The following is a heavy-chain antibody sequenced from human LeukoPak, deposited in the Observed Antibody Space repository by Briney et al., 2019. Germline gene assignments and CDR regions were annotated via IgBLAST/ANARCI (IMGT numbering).Heavy chain of an antibody. Sequence: SETLSLTCAVYGGSFSGYYWSWIRQPPGKGLEWMGEINHSGSTNYNPSLKSRVTISVDTSKNQFSLKLSSVTAADTAVYYCARRRVWFGELSDYWGQGTLVTVSS. CDR3: ARRRVWFGELSDY. J-gene: IGHJ4*02. D-gene: IGHD3-10*01. CDR2: INHSGST. V-gene: IGHV4-34*01. CDR1: GGSFSGYY.